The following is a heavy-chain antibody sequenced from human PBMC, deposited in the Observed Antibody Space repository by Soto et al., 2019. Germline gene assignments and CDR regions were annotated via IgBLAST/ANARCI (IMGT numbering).Heavy chain of an antibody. V-gene: IGHV6-1*01. CDR3: VRDRYSSSGWFDP. CDR1: GDSVSSYSAA. CDR2: TYYRSRFFS. D-gene: IGHD3-10*01. Sequence: SQTLSLTCAISGDSVSSYSAAWNWIRQSPSGGLEWLGRTYYRSRFFSGYAESVKSRIIINPDTSKNQFSLQLKSVTPEDTAVYYCVRDRYSSSGWFDPWGQGTPVNVSS. J-gene: IGHJ5*02.